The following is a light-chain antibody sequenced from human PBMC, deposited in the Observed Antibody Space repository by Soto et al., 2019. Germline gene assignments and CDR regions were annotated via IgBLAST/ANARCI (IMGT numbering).Light chain of an antibody. Sequence: QSALTQPPSVSGSPGQSVTISCTGTSSDIGIYNHVSWYQQPPGTAPKLMIYEVNNRPSGVPDRFSGSKSGNTASLTISGLQAEDEADYYCSSYTDSNTYVVFGGGTKLTVL. CDR3: SSYTDSNTYVV. V-gene: IGLV2-18*02. CDR1: SSDIGIYNH. J-gene: IGLJ2*01. CDR2: EVN.